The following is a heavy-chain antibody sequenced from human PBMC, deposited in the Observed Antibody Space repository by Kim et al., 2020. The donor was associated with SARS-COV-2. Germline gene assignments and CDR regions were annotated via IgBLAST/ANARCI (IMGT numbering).Heavy chain of an antibody. J-gene: IGHJ6*02. D-gene: IGHD1-7*01. CDR3: AKDLGTLGWYYYGMDV. V-gene: IGHV3-30*02. Sequence: VKGRFTISRDNSKNTLYLQMNSLRAEDTAVYYCAKDLGTLGWYYYGMDVWGQGTTVTVSS.